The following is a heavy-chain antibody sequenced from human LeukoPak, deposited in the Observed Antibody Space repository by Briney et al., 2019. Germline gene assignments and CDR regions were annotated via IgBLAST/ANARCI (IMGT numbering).Heavy chain of an antibody. CDR3: ARDQRLWFYDY. CDR1: GFTFSTYS. D-gene: IGHD3-10*01. Sequence: GGSLRLSCAASGFTFSTYSMNWVRQAPGKGLEWVSYIISSSSTIYYADSVKGRFTISRDNAKNSLYLKMNSLRAEDTAVYYCARDQRLWFYDYWGEGTLVTVSS. V-gene: IGHV3-48*01. J-gene: IGHJ4*02. CDR2: IISSSSTI.